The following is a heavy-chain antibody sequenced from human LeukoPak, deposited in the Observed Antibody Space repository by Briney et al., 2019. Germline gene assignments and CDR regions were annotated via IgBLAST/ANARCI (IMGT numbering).Heavy chain of an antibody. Sequence: GASVKVSCKASGYTFTSYYMHWVRQAPGQGLEWMGWINPNSGGTNYAQKFQGRVTMTRDTSISTAYMELSRLRSDDTAVYYCAVVATIPPNYYYGMDVWGQGTTVTVSS. CDR3: AVVATIPPNYYYGMDV. V-gene: IGHV1-2*02. CDR2: INPNSGGT. D-gene: IGHD5-12*01. J-gene: IGHJ6*02. CDR1: GYTFTSYY.